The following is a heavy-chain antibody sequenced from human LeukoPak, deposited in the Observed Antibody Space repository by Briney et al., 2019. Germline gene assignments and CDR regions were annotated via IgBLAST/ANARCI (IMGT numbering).Heavy chain of an antibody. CDR3: ARDLTTVTPGAFDI. CDR2: IYHSGST. D-gene: IGHD4-17*01. V-gene: IGHV4-4*02. Sequence: PSETLSLTCAVSGGSISSSNWWSWVRQPPGKGLEWIGEIYHSGSTNYNPSLKSRVTISVDKSKNQFSLKLSSVTAADTAVYYCARDLTTVTPGAFDIWGQGTMVTVSS. CDR1: GGSISSSNW. J-gene: IGHJ3*02.